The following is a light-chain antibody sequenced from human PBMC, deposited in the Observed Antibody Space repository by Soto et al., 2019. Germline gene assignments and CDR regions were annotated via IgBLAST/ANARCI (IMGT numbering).Light chain of an antibody. CDR3: QQFHNWPPIT. J-gene: IGKJ5*01. Sequence: EVVLTQSPATLYLSPVERATLSCRASQSVSSNLAWYQQKPGQAPRLLIYGASTRATGIPARFSGSGSGTEFTLTISSLQSEDFAVYYCQQFHNWPPITFGQGTRLENK. CDR1: QSVSSN. V-gene: IGKV3-15*01. CDR2: GAS.